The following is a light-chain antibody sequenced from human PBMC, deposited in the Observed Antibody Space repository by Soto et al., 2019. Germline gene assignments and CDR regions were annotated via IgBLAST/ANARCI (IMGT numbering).Light chain of an antibody. CDR2: DVS. CDR1: QDISNY. V-gene: IGKV1-33*01. CDR3: QQYDSLPLT. Sequence: DIQMTQSPTSLSVSVGDRVTITCQASQDISNYLHWFQQQPGKAPQLLILDVSNLQTGVPSRFSGGGSGTDFALTISSLEPEDIATYYCQQYDSLPLTFGQGTRLEIK. J-gene: IGKJ5*01.